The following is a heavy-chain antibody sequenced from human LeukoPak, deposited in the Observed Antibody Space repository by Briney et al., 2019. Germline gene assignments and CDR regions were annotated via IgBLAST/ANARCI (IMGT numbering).Heavy chain of an antibody. V-gene: IGHV3-23*01. Sequence: GSLRLSCAASGFTVSSYAMSWVRQAPGKGLEWVSAISGSGGSTYYADSVKGRFTISRDNSKNTLYLQMNSLRAEDTAVYYCAKDLQAWGYFDYWGQGTLVTVSS. D-gene: IGHD3-16*01. CDR3: AKDLQAWGYFDY. CDR2: ISGSGGST. CDR1: GFTVSSYA. J-gene: IGHJ4*02.